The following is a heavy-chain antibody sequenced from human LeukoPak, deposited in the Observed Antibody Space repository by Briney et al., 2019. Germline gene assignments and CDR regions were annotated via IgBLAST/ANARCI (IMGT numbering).Heavy chain of an antibody. CDR1: GGSFSGYY. J-gene: IGHJ4*02. CDR3: ASGYYDILTGYSYFDY. Sequence: SETLSLTCAVYGGSFSGYYWSWIRQPPGKGLEWIGEINHSGSTNYNPSLKNRVTISVDTSKNQFSLKLTSVTAADTAVYYCASGYYDILTGYSYFDYWGQGTLVTVSS. V-gene: IGHV4-34*01. D-gene: IGHD3-9*01. CDR2: INHSGST.